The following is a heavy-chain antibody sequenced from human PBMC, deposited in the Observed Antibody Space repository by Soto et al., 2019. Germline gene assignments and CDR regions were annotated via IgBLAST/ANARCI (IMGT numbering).Heavy chain of an antibody. J-gene: IGHJ6*02. V-gene: IGHV4-39*01. CDR3: RRSSRYSTDV. Sequence: SETLSQTYNVSGDSIRISSFWGWIRQPPGKGLEWIGSIYSTGNTYYNPSLNSQVTISVDTSKNQFSLNVISVTAADTAVYYCRRSSRYSTDVWGQGTTVT. D-gene: IGHD6-13*01. CDR2: IYSTGNT. CDR1: GDSIRISSF.